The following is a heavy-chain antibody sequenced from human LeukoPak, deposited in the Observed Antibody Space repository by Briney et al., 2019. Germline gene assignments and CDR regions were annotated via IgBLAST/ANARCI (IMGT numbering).Heavy chain of an antibody. CDR3: ARVSGSSVDY. Sequence: SETLSLTCTVSGASISSYYWSWIRQPAGKGLEWVGRIYTSGSTNYNPSLKSRVTMSVDTSRNQFSLKLNSVTAADMAVYYCARVSGSSVDYWGQGTLVTVSS. V-gene: IGHV4-4*07. CDR1: GASISSYY. D-gene: IGHD6-6*01. CDR2: IYTSGST. J-gene: IGHJ4*02.